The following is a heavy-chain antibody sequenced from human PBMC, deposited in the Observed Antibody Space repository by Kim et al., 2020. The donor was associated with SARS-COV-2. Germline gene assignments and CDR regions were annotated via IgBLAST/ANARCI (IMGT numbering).Heavy chain of an antibody. CDR1: GYTFTSYA. CDR2: INTNTGNP. CDR3: ARDNLRFLEKSYYYYGMDV. D-gene: IGHD3-3*01. V-gene: IGHV7-4-1*02. Sequence: ASVKVSCKASGYTFTSYAMNWVRQAPGQGLEWMGWINTNTGNPTYAQGFTGRFVFSLDTSVSTAYLQISSLKAEDTAVYYCARDNLRFLEKSYYYYGMDVWGQGTTVTVSS. J-gene: IGHJ6*02.